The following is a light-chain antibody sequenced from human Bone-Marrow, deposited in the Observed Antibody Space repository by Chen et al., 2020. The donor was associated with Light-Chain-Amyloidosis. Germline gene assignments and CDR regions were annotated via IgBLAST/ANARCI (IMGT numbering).Light chain of an antibody. Sequence: QSALTQPASVSGSPGQSITTPCTGTSSDVGGYNYVSWYQQHPGTAPKLVIFDVSYRPSGISNRFSGSKSGNTASLTISGLQAEDEADYYCQSYDTALSGSVFGGGTKLTVL. CDR3: QSYDTALSGSV. CDR1: SSDVGGYNY. V-gene: IGLV2-14*03. CDR2: DVS. J-gene: IGLJ3*02.